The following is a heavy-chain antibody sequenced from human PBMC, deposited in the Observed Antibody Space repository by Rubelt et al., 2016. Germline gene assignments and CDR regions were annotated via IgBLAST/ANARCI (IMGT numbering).Heavy chain of an antibody. CDR2: ISSGSSTM. J-gene: IGHJ4*02. CDR3: ARGATVTTLDS. CDR1: GFTFSTYS. V-gene: IGHV3-48*02. D-gene: IGHD4-17*01. Sequence: EVQLVESGGNLVQPGGCLRLSCAASGFTFSTYSMNWVRQAPGKGLEWVSYISSGSSTMYYADSVKGRFTISRDNAKNSLDLQMNSLRDDDTGVYYGARGATVTTLDSWGQGTLVTVSS.